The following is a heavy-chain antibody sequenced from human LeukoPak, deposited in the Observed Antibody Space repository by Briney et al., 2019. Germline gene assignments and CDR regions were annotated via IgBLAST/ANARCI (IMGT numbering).Heavy chain of an antibody. J-gene: IGHJ5*02. V-gene: IGHV4-39*01. CDR1: GGSISSSSYY. CDR2: IYYSGST. Sequence: SETLSLTCTVSGGSISSSSYYWGWIRQPPGKGLEWIGSIYYSGSTYYNPSLKSRVAISVDTSKNQFSLKLSSVTAADTAVYYCVGVGYYGRGGFDPWGQGTLVTVSS. D-gene: IGHD3-10*01. CDR3: VGVGYYGRGGFDP.